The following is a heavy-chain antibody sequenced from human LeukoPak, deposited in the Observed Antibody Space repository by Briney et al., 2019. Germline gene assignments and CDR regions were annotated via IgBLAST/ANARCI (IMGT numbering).Heavy chain of an antibody. D-gene: IGHD2-2*01. J-gene: IGHJ4*02. V-gene: IGHV3-48*01. Sequence: GGSLRLSCAASGFTFSTYSMNWVRQAPGKGLEWVSYISSSSSTIYYADSVKGRFTISRDNSKNTLYLQMNSLRAEDTAVYYCAKAGDCSSTSCYEDYWGQGTLVTVSS. CDR3: AKAGDCSSTSCYEDY. CDR1: GFTFSTYS. CDR2: ISSSSSTI.